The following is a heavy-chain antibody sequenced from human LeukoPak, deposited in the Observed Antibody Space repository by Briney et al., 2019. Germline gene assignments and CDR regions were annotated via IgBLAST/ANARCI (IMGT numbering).Heavy chain of an antibody. CDR1: GFTFSTYY. Sequence: GGSLRLSCAASGFTFSTYYMNWVRQAPGKGLEWVSSITTSSSYIYYADSVKGRFIISRDNAKNSLYLQMNSLRAEDTAVYYCARDLGGYSYGSHFDYWGQGTLVTVSS. CDR3: ARDLGGYSYGSHFDY. D-gene: IGHD5-18*01. J-gene: IGHJ4*02. CDR2: ITTSSSYI. V-gene: IGHV3-21*01.